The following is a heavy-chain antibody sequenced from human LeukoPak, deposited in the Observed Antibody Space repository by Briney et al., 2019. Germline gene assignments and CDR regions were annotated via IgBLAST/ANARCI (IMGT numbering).Heavy chain of an antibody. CDR3: ARDALSYDYSWGSYRHLGIDP. V-gene: IGHV1-18*01. D-gene: IGHD3-16*02. Sequence: ASVKVSCKASGYSFLSYGISWVRQAPGQGLEWMGWISVYNGNTNYAQKLQGRVTVTTDTSTSTAYMEMRSLRADDTAVYYCARDALSYDYSWGSYRHLGIDPWGQGTLVTVSS. CDR2: ISVYNGNT. CDR1: GYSFLSYG. J-gene: IGHJ5*02.